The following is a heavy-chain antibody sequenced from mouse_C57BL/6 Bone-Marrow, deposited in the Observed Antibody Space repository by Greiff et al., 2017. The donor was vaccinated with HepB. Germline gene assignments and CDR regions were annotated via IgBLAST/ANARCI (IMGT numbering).Heavy chain of an antibody. CDR3: ARDADGSSYWFAY. CDR2: SRNKANDYTT. V-gene: IGHV7-1*01. D-gene: IGHD1-1*01. J-gene: IGHJ3*01. Sequence: EVQGVESGGGLVQSGRSLRLSCATSGFTFSDFYMEWVRQAPGKGLEWIAASRNKANDYTTEYSASVKGRFIVSRDTSQSILYLQMNALRAEDTAIYYCARDADGSSYWFAYWGQGTLVTVSA. CDR1: GFTFSDFY.